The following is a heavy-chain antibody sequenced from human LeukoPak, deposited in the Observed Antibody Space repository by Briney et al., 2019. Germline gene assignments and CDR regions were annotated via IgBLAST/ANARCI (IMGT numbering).Heavy chain of an antibody. CDR1: GGSISISY. Sequence: SETLSLTCTVSGGSISISYRSWIRQPPGKGLEWIGYIYNSGSTIYDPSLQSRVTISVDTSKNQFSLKLNSVTAADTAIYYCVRDRELTYWGPGTLVTVCS. D-gene: IGHD1-26*01. J-gene: IGHJ4*02. CDR3: VRDRELTY. CDR2: IYNSGST. V-gene: IGHV4-59*01.